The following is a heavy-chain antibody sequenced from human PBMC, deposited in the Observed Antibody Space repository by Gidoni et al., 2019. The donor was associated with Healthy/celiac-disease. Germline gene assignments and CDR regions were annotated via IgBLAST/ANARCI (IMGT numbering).Heavy chain of an antibody. CDR2: LSSSSSYI. Sequence: VQRGESGGGVVKTGGSLMLSCAASGFTVGDYYMSWIRQVPGKGLECGSYLSSSSSYIIYADSVKCRFTISSDNAKNSPYLKMTSLRAEDTAVYYCARVHQSYSTRDYYYGMDVWGQGTTVTVSS. J-gene: IGHJ6*02. CDR3: ARVHQSYSTRDYYYGMDV. CDR1: GFTVGDYY. V-gene: IGHV3-11*05. D-gene: IGHD4-4*01.